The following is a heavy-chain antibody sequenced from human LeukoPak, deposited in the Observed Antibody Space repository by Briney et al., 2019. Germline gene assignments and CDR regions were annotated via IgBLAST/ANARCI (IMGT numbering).Heavy chain of an antibody. CDR1: GGSFSGYY. V-gene: IGHV4-34*01. CDR2: INHSGST. J-gene: IGHJ4*02. Sequence: SETLSLTCAVYGGSFSGYYWSWIRQPPGKGLEWIGEINHSGSTNYNPSLKSRVTISVDTSKSQFSLKLSSVTAADTAVYYCAVSSGWPTSDYWGQGTLVTVSS. D-gene: IGHD6-19*01. CDR3: AVSSGWPTSDY.